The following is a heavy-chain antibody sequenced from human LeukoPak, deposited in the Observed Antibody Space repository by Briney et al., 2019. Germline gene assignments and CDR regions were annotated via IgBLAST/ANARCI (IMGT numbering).Heavy chain of an antibody. D-gene: IGHD2-2*01. CDR2: ISGYNGNT. J-gene: IGHJ3*02. Sequence: ASVKVSCKASGYRFTSYGITWVRQAPGQGLEWMGWISGYNGNTNYAQKFQGRVTMSTDTSTTTAYMDLRSLRSDDTAVYYCVRGSRADDAFDIWGQGTRVTVSS. CDR3: VRGSRADDAFDI. V-gene: IGHV1-18*01. CDR1: GYRFTSYG.